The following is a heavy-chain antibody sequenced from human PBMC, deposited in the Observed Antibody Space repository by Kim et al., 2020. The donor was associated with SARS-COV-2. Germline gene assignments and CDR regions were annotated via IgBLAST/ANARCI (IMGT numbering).Heavy chain of an antibody. CDR1: GFTFSSYW. CDR3: ARDGDLYSSGKDAFDI. CDR2: IKQDGNHK. V-gene: IGHV3-7*01. J-gene: IGHJ3*02. D-gene: IGHD6-19*01. Sequence: VGSLRLSCAASGFTFSSYWMTWVRQAPGKGLEWVANIKQDGNHKYYVDSGKGRFTISRDNAKNLPYLQMNSLRAEDTAVYYCARDGDLYSSGKDAFDIWGQGTMVTVSS.